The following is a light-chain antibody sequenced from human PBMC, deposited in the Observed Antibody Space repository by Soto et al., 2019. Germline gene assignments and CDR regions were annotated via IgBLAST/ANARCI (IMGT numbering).Light chain of an antibody. CDR3: QQYNSYPLT. J-gene: IGKJ4*01. V-gene: IGKV1-16*01. CDR2: AAS. CDR1: QSISKY. Sequence: DIQMTQSPFPLSASVGDRVTITCVASQSISKYLNWYQQKPGKAPKLLIYAASGLQSGVPSRFSGSGSGTDFTLTISSLQPEDFATYYCQQYNSYPLTFGGGTKVDIK.